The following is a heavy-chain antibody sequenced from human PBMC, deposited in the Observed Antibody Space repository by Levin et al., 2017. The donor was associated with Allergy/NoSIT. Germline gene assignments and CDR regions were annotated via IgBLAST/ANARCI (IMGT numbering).Heavy chain of an antibody. CDR2: IYPGDSDT. V-gene: IGHV5-51*01. CDR1: GVSVTRYW. D-gene: IGHD2-21*02. J-gene: IGHJ4*02. CDR3: AIRGAAGDSFGYYFDY. Sequence: GESLKISWKGAGVSVTRYWIAWVRQMPGKGLEWMGIIYPGDSDTRYSPSFQGQVTRAADKACTTAHLQWSSLEASDTAMYYCAIRGAAGDSFGYYFDYWGQGTLVTVSS.